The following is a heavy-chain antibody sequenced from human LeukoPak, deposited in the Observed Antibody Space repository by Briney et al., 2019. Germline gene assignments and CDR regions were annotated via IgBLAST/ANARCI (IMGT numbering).Heavy chain of an antibody. V-gene: IGHV1-2*02. D-gene: IGHD3-9*01. CDR1: GFTFTDHY. Sequence: GASVKVSCKASGFTFTDHYLHWVRQGPGQGLEWMGWINGKSGATFYAQKFQDRITVTRDASISTMYLELNRLTSDNTAVYYCVRDFDWGPDYWGQGTLVAVSS. CDR3: VRDFDWGPDY. J-gene: IGHJ4*02. CDR2: INGKSGAT.